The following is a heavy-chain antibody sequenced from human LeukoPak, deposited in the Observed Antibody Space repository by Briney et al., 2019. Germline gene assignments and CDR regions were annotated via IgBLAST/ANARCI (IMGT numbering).Heavy chain of an antibody. CDR3: ARGSGGYYDSGRRYYYGMDV. CDR2: IYSGGST. J-gene: IGHJ6*02. V-gene: IGHV3-66*01. CDR1: GFTVSSNY. Sequence: AGGSLRLSCAASGFTVSSNYMSWVRQPPGKGLEWVSVIYSGGSTYHADSVKGRFTISRDNSKNTLYLQMNSLRAEDTAVYYCARGSGGYYDSGRRYYYGMDVWGQGTTVTVSS. D-gene: IGHD3-22*01.